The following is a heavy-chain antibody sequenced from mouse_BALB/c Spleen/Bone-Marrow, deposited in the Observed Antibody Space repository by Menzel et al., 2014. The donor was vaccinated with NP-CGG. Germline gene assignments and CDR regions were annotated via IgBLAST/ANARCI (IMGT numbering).Heavy chain of an antibody. CDR1: GFTFSSCA. V-gene: IGHV5-9-1*01. D-gene: IGHD2-14*01. CDR2: ITIGGSYT. CDR3: ARRLEVRRGWYFDV. J-gene: IGHJ1*01. Sequence: EVKLVESGGGLVKPGGSLKLSCAASGFTFSSCAMSWVRQTPEKRLEWVSTITIGGSYTYYPDSVKGRFTISRDNAKNTLYLQMSSLRSEDTAMYYCARRLEVRRGWYFDVWGAGTTVTVSS.